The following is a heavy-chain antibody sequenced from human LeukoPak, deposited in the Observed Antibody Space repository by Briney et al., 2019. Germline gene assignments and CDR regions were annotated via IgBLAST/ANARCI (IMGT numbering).Heavy chain of an antibody. CDR2: FDPEHGET. CDR3: ATDPGLPVVAFDV. V-gene: IGHV1-24*01. CDR1: GYTRTKLS. Sequence: ASVKVSCKVSGYTRTKLSMHWVRQAPGKGLEWIGNFDPEHGETMYAQRFQGRVTLTEDTSTDTAFIQLSSLRSEDTAVYYCATDPGLPVVAFDVWGQGTLVTVSS. J-gene: IGHJ3*01. D-gene: IGHD3/OR15-3a*01.